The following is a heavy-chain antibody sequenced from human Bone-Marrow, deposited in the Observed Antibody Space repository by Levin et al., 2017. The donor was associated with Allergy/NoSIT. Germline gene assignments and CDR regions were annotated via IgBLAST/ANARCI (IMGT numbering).Heavy chain of an antibody. V-gene: IGHV3-11*01. CDR2: ISNSGDSV. CDR3: ASDHIGPYYYDYYNMDV. Sequence: GGSLRLSCAASGFIFSDCYMSWIRQAPGKGLEWISYISNSGDSVHYADSVKGRFTISRDNAKNSLFLHMNSLRVEDTAVYYCASDHIGPYYYDYYNMDVWGQGTTVTVSS. J-gene: IGHJ6*02. CDR1: GFIFSDCY. D-gene: IGHD2-21*01.